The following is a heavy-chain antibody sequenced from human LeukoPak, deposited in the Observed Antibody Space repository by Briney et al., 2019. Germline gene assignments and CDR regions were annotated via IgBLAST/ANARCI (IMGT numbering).Heavy chain of an antibody. CDR2: VSDSAGST. V-gene: IGHV3-23*01. Sequence: PGGSLRLSCAASGFTFSNYAMSWVRQAPGKGLEWFSTVSDSAGSTYYADSVKGRFTISRDNSKNTLYLQMNSLRAEDTAVYYCAKDSPYGSGSYYNVHYFDYWGQGTLVTVSS. D-gene: IGHD3-10*01. CDR1: GFTFSNYA. J-gene: IGHJ4*02. CDR3: AKDSPYGSGSYYNVHYFDY.